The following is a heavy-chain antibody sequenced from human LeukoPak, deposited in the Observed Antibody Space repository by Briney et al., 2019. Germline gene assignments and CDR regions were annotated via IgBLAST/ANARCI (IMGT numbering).Heavy chain of an antibody. CDR2: IYYSGSI. J-gene: IGHJ5*02. Sequence: SETLSLTCTVSGGSISSYYWSWIRQPPGKGLEWIGYIYYSGSINYNPSLKSRVTISVDTSKNQFSLKLSSVTAADTAVYYCAGSAPYYDFWSGYYYTPGYNWFDPWGQGTLVTVSS. V-gene: IGHV4-59*01. CDR1: GGSISSYY. D-gene: IGHD3-3*01. CDR3: AGSAPYYDFWSGYYYTPGYNWFDP.